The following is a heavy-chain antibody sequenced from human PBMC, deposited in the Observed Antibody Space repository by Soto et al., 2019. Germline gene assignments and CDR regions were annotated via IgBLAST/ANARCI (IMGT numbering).Heavy chain of an antibody. CDR3: ARALRERADAFDI. Sequence: GGSLRLSCAASGFTFSSYAMHWVRQAPGKGLEWVAVISYDGSNKYYADSVKGRFTISRDNSKNTLYLQMNSLRAEDTAVYYCARALRERADAFDIWGQGTMVTVSS. J-gene: IGHJ3*02. D-gene: IGHD1-26*01. CDR2: ISYDGSNK. CDR1: GFTFSSYA. V-gene: IGHV3-30-3*01.